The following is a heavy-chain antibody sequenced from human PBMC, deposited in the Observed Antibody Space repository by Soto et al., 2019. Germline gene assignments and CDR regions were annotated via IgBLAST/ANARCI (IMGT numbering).Heavy chain of an antibody. Sequence: XSVKVSCKASVYKFTTYGVSWVRQAPGQGLQWMGWISVYDGNTNYAQNFQGRVTMTTDTSTSTAYMELRSLRSDDTAVYYCARVTFYYGSGRGGYFDYWGQGTQVTVSS. V-gene: IGHV1-18*01. J-gene: IGHJ4*02. CDR1: VYKFTTYG. D-gene: IGHD3-10*01. CDR2: ISVYDGNT. CDR3: ARVTFYYGSGRGGYFDY.